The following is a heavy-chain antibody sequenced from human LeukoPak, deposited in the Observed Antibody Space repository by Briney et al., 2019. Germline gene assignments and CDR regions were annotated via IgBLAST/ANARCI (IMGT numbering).Heavy chain of an antibody. CDR2: VYTSGDT. Sequence: SETLSLTCTASGGSVTTSYWSWIRQSAGEGLEWIGRVYTSGDTKYNPSLKSRVIMSLDASKNQFSLSLSSVTAADTAVYYCARYTYCSSTSCPRNDAFDIWGQGTMVTVSS. CDR1: GGSVTTSY. CDR3: ARYTYCSSTSCPRNDAFDI. J-gene: IGHJ3*02. D-gene: IGHD2-2*01. V-gene: IGHV4-4*07.